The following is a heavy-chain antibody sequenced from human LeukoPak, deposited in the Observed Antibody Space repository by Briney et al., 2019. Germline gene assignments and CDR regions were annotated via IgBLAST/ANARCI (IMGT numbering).Heavy chain of an antibody. Sequence: SQTLSLTCAISGDSVSSNSAAWNWIRQSPSRGLEWLGRTYYRSKWYNDYAVSVKSRITINPDTSKNQFSLQLNSVTPEDTAVYYCARDNWQKLAQRYYFDYWGQGTLVTVSS. J-gene: IGHJ4*02. V-gene: IGHV6-1*01. CDR3: ARDNWQKLAQRYYFDY. CDR2: TYYRSKWYN. CDR1: GDSVSSNSAA. D-gene: IGHD6-13*01.